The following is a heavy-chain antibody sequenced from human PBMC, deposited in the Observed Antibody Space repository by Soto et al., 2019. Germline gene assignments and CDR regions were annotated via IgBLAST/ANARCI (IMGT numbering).Heavy chain of an antibody. D-gene: IGHD3-22*01. CDR2: LRIGGSIT. CDR3: AKGQYYYDSSGYRHFEY. V-gene: IGHV3-23*04. Sequence: VQLVESGGGVVQPGRSLRLSCAASGFTFSNYAMSWVRQAPGKGLEWVSTLRIGGSITYYADSVKGRFTASRDNSKNTLYLLMNGLRAEYTAVYYCAKGQYYYDSSGYRHFEYWGQGTMVTVSS. J-gene: IGHJ4*02. CDR1: GFTFSNYA.